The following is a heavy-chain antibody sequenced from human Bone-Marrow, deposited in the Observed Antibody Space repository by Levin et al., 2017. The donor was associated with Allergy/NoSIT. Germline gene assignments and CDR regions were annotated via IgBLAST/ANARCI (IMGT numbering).Heavy chain of an antibody. V-gene: IGHV1-2*06. CDR1: GYSFTGNS. J-gene: IGHJ6*02. CDR2: INPNSGDT. Sequence: NPGESLKISCKASGYSFTGNSMHWVRQAPGQGLEWMGRINPNSGDTNYAQKLQGRLTMTRDTSISTAYMELISLRFDDTAVYYCARSSDYGLLGMDVWGQGTTVTVSS. D-gene: IGHD4-17*01. CDR3: ARSSDYGLLGMDV.